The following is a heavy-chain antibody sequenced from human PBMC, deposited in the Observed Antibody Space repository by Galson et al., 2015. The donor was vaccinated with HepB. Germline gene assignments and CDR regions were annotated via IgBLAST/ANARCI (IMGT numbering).Heavy chain of an antibody. J-gene: IGHJ4*02. CDR3: ARGGRITIFGVVTSISSFDY. V-gene: IGHV1-18*01. CDR1: GYTFTSYG. CDR2: ISAYNGNT. D-gene: IGHD3-3*01. Sequence: SVKVSCKASGYTFTSYGISWVRQAPGQGLEWMGWISAYNGNTNYAQKLQGRVTMTTDTSTSTAYMELRSLRSDDTAVYYCARGGRITIFGVVTSISSFDYWGQGTLVTVSS.